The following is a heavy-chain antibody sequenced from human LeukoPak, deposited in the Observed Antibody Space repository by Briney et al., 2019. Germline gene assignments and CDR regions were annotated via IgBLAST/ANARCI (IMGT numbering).Heavy chain of an antibody. CDR2: IYSGGTT. J-gene: IGHJ4*02. CDR1: GFTVRSNY. Sequence: PGGSLRLSCAASGFTVRSNYMSWVRQAPGKGLEWVSIIYSGGTTYYVDSVKGRFTISRDNSKNTLDLQMNSLRAEDTAVYYCARGFTLSPDYWGQGTLVTVSS. V-gene: IGHV3-66*01. D-gene: IGHD3-10*02. CDR3: ARGFTLSPDY.